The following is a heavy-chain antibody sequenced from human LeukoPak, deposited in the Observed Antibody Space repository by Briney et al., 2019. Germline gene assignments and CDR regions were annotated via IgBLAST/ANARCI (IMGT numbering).Heavy chain of an antibody. CDR2: INHSGST. V-gene: IGHV4-34*01. Sequence: SETLPLTYAVYGGSFNGYYWSWIRQPPRKGLEWIGEINHSGSTNYNPSLKSRVTISVDTSKNQFSLKLSSVTAADTAVYYCARATSSSGWYRGPDYWGQGTLVTVSS. J-gene: IGHJ4*02. D-gene: IGHD6-19*01. CDR3: ARATSSSGWYRGPDY. CDR1: GGSFNGYY.